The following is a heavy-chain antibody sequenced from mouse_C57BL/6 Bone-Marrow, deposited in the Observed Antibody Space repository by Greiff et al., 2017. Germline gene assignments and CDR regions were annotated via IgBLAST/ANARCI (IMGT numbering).Heavy chain of an antibody. D-gene: IGHD1-1*01. CDR1: GYTFTNYW. CDR3: ARGDYYGSSFAY. Sequence: VHLVESGAELVRPGTSVKMSCKASGYTFTNYWIGWAKQRPGHGLEWIGDIYPGGGYTNYNEKFKGKATLTADKSSSTAYMQFSSLTSEDSAIYYCARGDYYGSSFAYWGQGTLVTVSA. V-gene: IGHV1-63*01. J-gene: IGHJ3*01. CDR2: IYPGGGYT.